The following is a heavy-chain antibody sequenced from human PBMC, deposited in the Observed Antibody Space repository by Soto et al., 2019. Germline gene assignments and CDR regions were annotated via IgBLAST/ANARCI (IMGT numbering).Heavy chain of an antibody. Sequence: QVQLQQWGAGLLKPSETLSLTCAVYGGSFSDHYWIWIRQPPGKGLEWIGEIHLSGRTNYNPSLKSRVTISLDTSKNQFSVKLSSVTAADTAVYYCTRTPTRGASAWFDPWGHGILVSVSS. CDR2: IHLSGRT. D-gene: IGHD1-26*01. J-gene: IGHJ5*02. CDR3: TRTPTRGASAWFDP. V-gene: IGHV4-34*01. CDR1: GGSFSDHY.